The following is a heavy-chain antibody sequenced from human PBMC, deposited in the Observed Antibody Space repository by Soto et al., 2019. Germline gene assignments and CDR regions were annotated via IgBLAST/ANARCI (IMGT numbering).Heavy chain of an antibody. CDR1: GGSLSTNP. CDR3: ATRDSCGVYRVFDS. CDR2: TGSGTGPG. D-gene: IGHD2-21*01. V-gene: IGHV1-69*06. J-gene: IGHJ4*02. Sequence: QVQLVQSGTEVKKPGSSVKVSCKASGGSLSTNPISWVRQAPGQGLEWMGGTGSGTGPGNHAQKFQGRLTFTANTSTSTVYMELTNPSSEDTAVYDCATRDSCGVYRVFDSWGQGTLVTVSS.